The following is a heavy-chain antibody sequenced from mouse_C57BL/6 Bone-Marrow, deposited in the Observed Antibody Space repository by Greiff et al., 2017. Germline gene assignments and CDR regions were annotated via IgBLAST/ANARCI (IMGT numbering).Heavy chain of an antibody. J-gene: IGHJ1*03. Sequence: EVMLVESGGGLVQPGGSLKLSCAASGFTFSDYYMYWVRQTPEKSLEWVAYISNGGGSTYYPDTVKGRVTISRDTAKNTPYLQMSRLKSEDTAMYYCARPRYGPYWYLDVWGTGTTVTVSS. CDR2: ISNGGGST. V-gene: IGHV5-12*01. CDR1: GFTFSDYY. D-gene: IGHD1-2*01. CDR3: ARPRYGPYWYLDV.